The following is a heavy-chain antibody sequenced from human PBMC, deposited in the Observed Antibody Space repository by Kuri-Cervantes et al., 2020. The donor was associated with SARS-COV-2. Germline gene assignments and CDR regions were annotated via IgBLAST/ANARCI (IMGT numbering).Heavy chain of an antibody. J-gene: IGHJ4*02. CDR1: GGSFIGYY. V-gene: IGHV4-34*01. CDR3: ARVFTASFDF. CDR2: INHSGST. Sequence: VSLRLSCAVYGGSFIGYYWSWVRQPPGKGLEWIGDINHSGSTNYNPSLKSRVTISLDTSTNQFSLKLSSVTAADTAVYYCARVFTASFDFLCQGTLVTVSS.